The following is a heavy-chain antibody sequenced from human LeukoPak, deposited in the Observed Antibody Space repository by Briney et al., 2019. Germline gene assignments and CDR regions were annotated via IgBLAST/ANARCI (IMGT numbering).Heavy chain of an antibody. CDR1: GVSISTAY. D-gene: IGHD4/OR15-4a*01. V-gene: IGHV4-59*01. Sequence: SETLSLTCTVSGVSISTAYWTWVRQSPGKGLEWIGYIHYSGSTTYHPSLESRVTMSLDTSKNQIFLKLTSVTSADTAVYYCARDAGATAYWGQGALVTVSS. CDR2: IHYSGST. J-gene: IGHJ4*02. CDR3: ARDAGATAY.